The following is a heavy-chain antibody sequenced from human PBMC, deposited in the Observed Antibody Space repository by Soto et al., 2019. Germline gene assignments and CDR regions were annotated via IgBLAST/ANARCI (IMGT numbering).Heavy chain of an antibody. CDR2: IDPSNSDI. CDR1: GYSFTSYW. Sequence: GESLKISCKGSGYSFTSYWISWVRQMPGKGLEWMGRIDPSNSDINYSPSFQGHVTISADKSITTAYLQWRSLRASDTAMYYCAKHWRPDSYFDFWGRGTLVTVSS. J-gene: IGHJ2*01. CDR3: AKHWRPDSYFDF. V-gene: IGHV5-10-1*01. D-gene: IGHD3-3*01.